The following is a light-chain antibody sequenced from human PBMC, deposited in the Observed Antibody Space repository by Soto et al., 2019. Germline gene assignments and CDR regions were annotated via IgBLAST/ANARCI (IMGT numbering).Light chain of an antibody. Sequence: DIQMTQSPSTVSAYVGDSVTITFRASQSITTWLAWYQQRPGKAPKLLIYDVSSLQSGVPSRFSGSGSGTDFTLTVNSLQPEDFATYYCQQGYTSAITFGQGTRLEIK. CDR1: QSITTW. J-gene: IGKJ5*01. CDR2: DVS. CDR3: QQGYTSAIT. V-gene: IGKV1-5*01.